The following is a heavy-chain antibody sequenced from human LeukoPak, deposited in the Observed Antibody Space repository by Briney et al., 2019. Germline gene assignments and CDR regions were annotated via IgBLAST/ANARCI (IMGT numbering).Heavy chain of an antibody. V-gene: IGHV3-23*01. J-gene: IGHJ4*02. CDR1: GFSFSSFA. CDR3: ARQHNEGRYWGSDY. D-gene: IGHD7-27*01. Sequence: GGSLRLSCAASGFSFSSFAMSWVRQAPGKGLEWVSAIGVSGTTYYADSVKGRFTISRDSSKNTVYLQMNGLRDEDTAVYYCARQHNEGRYWGSDYWGQGTLVTVSS. CDR2: IGVSGTT.